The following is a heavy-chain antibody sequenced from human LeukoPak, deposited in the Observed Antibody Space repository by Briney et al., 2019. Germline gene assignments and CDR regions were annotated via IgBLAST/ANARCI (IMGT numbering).Heavy chain of an antibody. CDR2: INHSGST. CDR1: GFTFRSYE. D-gene: IGHD2-15*01. Sequence: GSLRLSCAASGFTFRSYEMNWVRQPPGKGLEWIGEINHSGSTNYNPSLKSRVTISVDTSKNQFSLKLSSVTAADTAVYYCARGGYCSGGSCRFYYYYYYMDVWGKGTTVTVSS. J-gene: IGHJ6*03. V-gene: IGHV4-34*01. CDR3: ARGGYCSGGSCRFYYYYYYMDV.